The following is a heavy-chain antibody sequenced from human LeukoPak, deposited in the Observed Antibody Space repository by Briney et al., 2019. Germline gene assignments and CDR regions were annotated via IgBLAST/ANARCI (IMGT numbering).Heavy chain of an antibody. J-gene: IGHJ4*02. CDR1: GFTFSSYS. Sequence: GGSLRLSCAASGFTFSSYSMNWVRQAPGKGLEWVSSISSSSSYIYYADSVKGRFTISRDNAKNSLCLQMNSLRAEDTAVYYCASESRGYSVYWGQGTLVTVSS. D-gene: IGHD3-10*01. V-gene: IGHV3-21*01. CDR2: ISSSSSYI. CDR3: ASESRGYSVY.